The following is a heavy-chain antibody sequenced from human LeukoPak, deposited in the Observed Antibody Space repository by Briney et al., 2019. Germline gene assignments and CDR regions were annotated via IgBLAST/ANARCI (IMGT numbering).Heavy chain of an antibody. J-gene: IGHJ4*02. CDR2: IYHIGST. CDR3: ARHSPTYYDFDY. CDR1: GYSISRGYY. V-gene: IGHV4-38-2*01. Sequence: SETLSLTCGVSGYSISRGYYWAWIRQPPGKGLEWIGTIYHIGSTYYNPSLESRVTISVDTSKNRFSLKLSSVTAADTAVYYCARHSPTYYDFDYWGQGTLVTVSS. D-gene: IGHD3-10*01.